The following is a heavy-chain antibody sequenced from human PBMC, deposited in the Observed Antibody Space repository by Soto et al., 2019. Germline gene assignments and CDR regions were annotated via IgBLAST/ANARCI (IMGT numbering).Heavy chain of an antibody. Sequence: SETLSLTCTVSGDSISSGDYYWSWIRQPPGKGLEWIGYIYYSGTAYYTPSLRTRVTISLDTSKNQFSLKLSSVTAADTAVYYCARTVAATGYYFDYWGQGTLVTVSS. CDR3: ARTVAATGYYFDY. D-gene: IGHD2-15*01. CDR2: IYYSGTA. J-gene: IGHJ4*02. V-gene: IGHV4-30-4*01. CDR1: GDSISSGDYY.